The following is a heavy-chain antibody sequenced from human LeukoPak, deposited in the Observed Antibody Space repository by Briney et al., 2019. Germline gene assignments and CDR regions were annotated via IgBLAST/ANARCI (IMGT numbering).Heavy chain of an antibody. D-gene: IGHD5-18*01. V-gene: IGHV4-39*07. J-gene: IGHJ4*02. CDR2: IYYSGST. CDR1: GGSISSNNYY. CDR3: ARRGGYSYDFDY. Sequence: SETLSLTCTVSGGSISSNNYYWGWIRQPPGKGLEWIGSIYYSGSTYYNPSLKSRVTISVDTSKNQFSLKLSSVTAADTAVYYCARRGGYSYDFDYWGQGTLVTVSS.